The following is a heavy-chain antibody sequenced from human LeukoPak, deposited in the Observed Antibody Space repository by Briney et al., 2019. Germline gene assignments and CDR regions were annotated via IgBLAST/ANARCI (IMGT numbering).Heavy chain of an antibody. D-gene: IGHD3-10*01. CDR1: GFTFDDYG. CDR2: INWNGGST. V-gene: IGHV3-20*04. J-gene: IGHJ4*02. Sequence: PGGSLRLSCAASGFTFDDYGMSWVRQAPGKGLEWVSGINWNGGSTGYADSVKGRFTISRDNAKNSLYLQMNSLRAEDTALYYCARGARGASGYYFDYWGQGTLVTVSS. CDR3: ARGARGASGYYFDY.